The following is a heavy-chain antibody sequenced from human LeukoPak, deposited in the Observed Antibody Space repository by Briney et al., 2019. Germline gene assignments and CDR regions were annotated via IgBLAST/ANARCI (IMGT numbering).Heavy chain of an antibody. D-gene: IGHD2-2*01. CDR3: ANGLPAAQTRYGGPNEFDP. J-gene: IGHJ5*02. CDR1: GFTFSSYA. CDR2: ISGSGGST. V-gene: IGHV3-23*01. Sequence: GGSLRLSCAASGFTFSSYAMSWVRQAPGKGLEWVSAISGSGGSTYYADSVKGRFTISRDNSKNTLYLQMNSLRAEDTAVYYCANGLPAAQTRYGGPNEFDPWGQGTLVTVSS.